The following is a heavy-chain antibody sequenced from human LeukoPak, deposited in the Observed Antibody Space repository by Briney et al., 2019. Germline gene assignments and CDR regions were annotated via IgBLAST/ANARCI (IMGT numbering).Heavy chain of an antibody. CDR2: ISGSGGST. CDR1: GFTFSSYA. D-gene: IGHD2-2*01. J-gene: IGHJ6*02. V-gene: IGHV3-23*01. Sequence: GGSLRLSCAASGFTFSSYAMSWVRQAPGKGLEWVSAISGSGGSTYYADSVKGRFTISRDNSKNTLYLQMNSLRAEDTAVYYCAKGLQRTPYYYYGMDVWGQGTTVTVSS. CDR3: AKGLQRTPYYYYGMDV.